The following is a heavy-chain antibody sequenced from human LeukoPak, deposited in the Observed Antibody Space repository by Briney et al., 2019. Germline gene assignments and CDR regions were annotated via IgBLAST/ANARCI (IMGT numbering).Heavy chain of an antibody. CDR3: VRRSLGLDP. J-gene: IGHJ5*02. CDR1: GFTFNSFS. CDR2: IDIAGGSI. V-gene: IGHV3-74*01. Sequence: GVSLRLSCAASGFTFNSFSMHWVRKAPGKGLVWVSRIDIAGGSITYADSVKGRSTISRDNAKNTLYLQMNSLRAEDTAVYYCVRRSLGLDPWGQGTLVTVSS. D-gene: IGHD7-27*01.